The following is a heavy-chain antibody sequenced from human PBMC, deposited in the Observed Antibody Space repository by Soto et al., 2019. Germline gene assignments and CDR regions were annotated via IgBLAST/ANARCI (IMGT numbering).Heavy chain of an antibody. V-gene: IGHV3-23*01. CDR2: ISGSGGST. CDR1: GFTFSSYA. Sequence: WGSLRLSCAASGFTFSSYAMSWVRQAPGKGLEWVSAISGSGGSTYYADSVKGRFTISRDNSKNTLYLQMNSLRAEDTAVYYCAKDPSRWIAAAGTGYWGQGTLVTVSS. CDR3: AKDPSRWIAAAGTGY. D-gene: IGHD6-13*01. J-gene: IGHJ4*02.